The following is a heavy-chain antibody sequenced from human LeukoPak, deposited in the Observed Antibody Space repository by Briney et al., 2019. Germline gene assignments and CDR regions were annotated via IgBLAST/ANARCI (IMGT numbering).Heavy chain of an antibody. CDR2: ISGSGGST. J-gene: IGHJ4*02. V-gene: IGHV3-23*01. Sequence: GGSLRLSCAASGVTFSSYAMSWVRQAPGKGLEWVSAISGSGGSTYYADSVKGRFTISRDNSKNTLYLQMNSLRGEDTALYYCAKDFYSGSYYYFDYWGQGTLVTVSS. D-gene: IGHD1-26*01. CDR1: GVTFSSYA. CDR3: AKDFYSGSYYYFDY.